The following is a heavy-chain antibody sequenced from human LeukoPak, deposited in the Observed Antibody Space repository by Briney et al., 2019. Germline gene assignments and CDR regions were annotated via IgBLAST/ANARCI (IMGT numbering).Heavy chain of an antibody. J-gene: IGHJ4*02. V-gene: IGHV4-31*03. CDR1: GGSISSGGYY. Sequence: PQTLSLTCTVSGGSISSGGYYWSWIRQHPGRGLEWIGYIYYSGRTYYNPSLTSRITISVDTSKNQFSLNLNSVTAADTAVYYCARGPHDYGDYFMDYWGQGTLVTVSS. D-gene: IGHD4-17*01. CDR2: IYYSGRT. CDR3: ARGPHDYGDYFMDY.